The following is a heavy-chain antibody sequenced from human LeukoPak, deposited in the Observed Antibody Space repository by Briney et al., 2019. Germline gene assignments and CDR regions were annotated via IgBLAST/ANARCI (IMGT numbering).Heavy chain of an antibody. D-gene: IGHD3-22*01. Sequence: GASVKVCCKASGYTFTSYGISWVRQAPGQGLEWMGWISAYNGNTNYAQKLQGRVTMTTDTSTSTAYMELRSLRSDDTAVYYCARGGYYYDSRAYYYFDYWGQGTLVTVSS. CDR1: GYTFTSYG. J-gene: IGHJ4*02. V-gene: IGHV1-18*01. CDR2: ISAYNGNT. CDR3: ARGGYYYDSRAYYYFDY.